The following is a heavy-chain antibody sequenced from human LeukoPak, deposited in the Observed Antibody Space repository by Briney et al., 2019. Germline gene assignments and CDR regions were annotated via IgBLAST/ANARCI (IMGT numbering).Heavy chain of an antibody. CDR1: GFTFSSYA. CDR2: ISGSGGST. J-gene: IGHJ4*02. Sequence: GGSLRLSCAASGFTFSSYAMSWVRQAPGKGLEWVSAISGSGGSTYYADSVKGRFTISRDNPKNTLYLQMNSLRAEDTAVYYCAKGSRDGYNYHFDYWGQGTLVTVSS. CDR3: AKGSRDGYNYHFDY. V-gene: IGHV3-23*01. D-gene: IGHD5-24*01.